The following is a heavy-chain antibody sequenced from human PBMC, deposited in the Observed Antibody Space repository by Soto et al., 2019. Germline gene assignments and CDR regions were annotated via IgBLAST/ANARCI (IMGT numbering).Heavy chain of an antibody. V-gene: IGHV3-23*01. J-gene: IGHJ6*02. Sequence: PGGSLRLSCAASGFTFSSYAMSWVRQAPGKGLEWVSAISVSGGSTYYADSVKGRFTFSRDNSKNTLYLQMNSLRAEDTAVYYCAQDGYSSSTKASYGMDVWGQGTTVTVSS. D-gene: IGHD6-13*01. CDR3: AQDGYSSSTKASYGMDV. CDR1: GFTFSSYA. CDR2: ISVSGGST.